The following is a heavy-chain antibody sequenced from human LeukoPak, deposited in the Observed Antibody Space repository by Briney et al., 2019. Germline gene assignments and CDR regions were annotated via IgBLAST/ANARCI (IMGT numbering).Heavy chain of an antibody. D-gene: IGHD3-22*01. Sequence: GGSLRLSCAASGFTFSSYGMHWVRQAPGKGLEWVAFIRYDGSNKYYADSVKGRFTISRDNSKNTLYLQMNSLRVEDTAVYYCAKGPDYYDSSGPPSIWGQGTMVTVSS. CDR1: GFTFSSYG. CDR2: IRYDGSNK. CDR3: AKGPDYYDSSGPPSI. V-gene: IGHV3-30*02. J-gene: IGHJ3*02.